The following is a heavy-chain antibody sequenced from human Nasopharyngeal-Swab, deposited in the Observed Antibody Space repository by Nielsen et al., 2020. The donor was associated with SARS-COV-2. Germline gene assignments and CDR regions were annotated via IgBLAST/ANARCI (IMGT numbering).Heavy chain of an antibody. CDR2: INAGKGNT. CDR3: ARVPAVAASRIDY. Sequence: ASAKVSCKASGYTLSNYAMYWVRQAPAQRPEFMGWINAGKGNTIYSPRFQGRVRISRDTSANTVYMELNRLRSEDTAVYYCARVPAVAASRIDYWGQGTLVTVSS. D-gene: IGHD6-19*01. CDR1: GYTLSNYA. V-gene: IGHV1-3*01. J-gene: IGHJ4*02.